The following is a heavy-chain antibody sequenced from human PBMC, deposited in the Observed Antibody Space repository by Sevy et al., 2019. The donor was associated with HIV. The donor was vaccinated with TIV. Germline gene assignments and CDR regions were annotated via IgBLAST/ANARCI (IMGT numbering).Heavy chain of an antibody. CDR3: AKEGSGSYYDRDAFDI. D-gene: IGHD1-26*01. J-gene: IGHJ3*02. Sequence: GGSLRLSCAASGFTFSSYAMSWVHQAPGKGLEWVSAISGSGGSTYYAYSVKGRFTISRDNSKNTLYLQMNSLRAEDTAVYYCAKEGSGSYYDRDAFDIWGQGTMVTVSS. V-gene: IGHV3-23*01. CDR1: GFTFSSYA. CDR2: ISGSGGST.